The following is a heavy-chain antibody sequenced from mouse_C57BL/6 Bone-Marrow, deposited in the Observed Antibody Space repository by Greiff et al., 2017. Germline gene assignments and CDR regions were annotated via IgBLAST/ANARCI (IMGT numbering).Heavy chain of an antibody. Sequence: VQLQQSGAELVRPGASVKLSCTASGFNIKDDYMHWVKQRPEQGLEWIGWIHPENGDTEYASQFQGKATIPADTSSNTAYLQLSSLTSEDNAVYYCTTRYYGISDRTMDYWGQGTSVTVSS. CDR3: TTRYYGISDRTMDY. D-gene: IGHD1-1*01. J-gene: IGHJ4*01. CDR2: IHPENGDT. V-gene: IGHV14-4*01. CDR1: GFNIKDDY.